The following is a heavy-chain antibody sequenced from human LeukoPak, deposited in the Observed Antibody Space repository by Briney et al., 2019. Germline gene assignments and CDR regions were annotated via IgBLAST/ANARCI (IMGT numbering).Heavy chain of an antibody. CDR2: IYYSGST. V-gene: IGHV4-30-4*01. CDR1: GGSISSGDYY. D-gene: IGHD3-22*01. Sequence: SETLSLTCTVSGGSISSGDYYWSWIRQPPGKGLEWIGYIYYSGSTYYNPSLKSRVTISVDTSKNQFSLKLSSVTAADTAVYYCARVVRTFYYDSSGYSDWFDPWGQGTLVTVSS. CDR3: ARVVRTFYYDSSGYSDWFDP. J-gene: IGHJ5*02.